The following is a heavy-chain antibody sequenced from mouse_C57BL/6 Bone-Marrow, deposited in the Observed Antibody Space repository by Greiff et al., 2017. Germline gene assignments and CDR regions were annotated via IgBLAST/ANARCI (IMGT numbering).Heavy chain of an antibody. CDR2: INPYNGGT. J-gene: IGHJ3*01. CDR3: ARSRLLPLAY. V-gene: IGHV1-19*01. CDR1: GYTFTDYY. Sequence: VQLQQSGPVLVKPGASVKMSCKASGYTFTDYYMNWVKQSHGKSLEWIGVINPYNGGTSYNQKFKGKATLTVDKSSSTAYMELNSLTSEDSAVYYCARSRLLPLAYWGQGTLVTVSA. D-gene: IGHD2-3*01.